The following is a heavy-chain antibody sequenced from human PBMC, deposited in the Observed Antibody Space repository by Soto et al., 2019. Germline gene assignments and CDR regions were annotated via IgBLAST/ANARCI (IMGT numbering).Heavy chain of an antibody. V-gene: IGHV3-48*01. CDR2: ITSGGTTI. CDR3: ARGYDYIWGTYRYGFDY. D-gene: IGHD3-16*02. CDR1: GFTFSTYS. Sequence: EVQLVESGGGLVQPGGSLRLSCAASGFTFSTYSMNWVRQAPGKGLEWVSHITSGGTTIYYADSVKDRFTISRDNAKNSLYLQMNSLRAEDTAVYYCARGYDYIWGTYRYGFDYWGQGTLVTVSS. J-gene: IGHJ4*02.